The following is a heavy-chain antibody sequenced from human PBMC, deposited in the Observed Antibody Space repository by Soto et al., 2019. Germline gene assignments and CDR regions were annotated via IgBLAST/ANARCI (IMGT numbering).Heavy chain of an antibody. CDR3: ARVRYSTGWTPVDY. J-gene: IGHJ4*02. Sequence: EVQLAESGGGLVQPGGPLRLSCEASGFTSGNYWMRWVRQAQGQGLVWVSRINSDGSTSNYADSVKGRFTISRDNAKNTLYLQMNSLRAEDTAVYYCARVRYSTGWTPVDYWGQGTLVTVSS. D-gene: IGHD6-19*01. CDR2: INSDGSTS. CDR1: GFTSGNYW. V-gene: IGHV3-74*01.